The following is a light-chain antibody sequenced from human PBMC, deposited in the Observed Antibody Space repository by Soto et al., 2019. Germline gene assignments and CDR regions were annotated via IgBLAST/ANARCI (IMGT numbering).Light chain of an antibody. CDR1: QSVLYSSNNKNY. CDR3: QQYYTTPFT. CDR2: WAS. J-gene: IGKJ3*01. V-gene: IGKV4-1*01. Sequence: DIVMTQSPDSLGVSLGERATINCKSSQSVLYSSNNKNYLAWYQQKAGQPPKLLIYWASTRESGVPDRFSGSGSGIDFTLTISSLQAEDVAVYFCQQYYTTPFTFGPGTKVDIK.